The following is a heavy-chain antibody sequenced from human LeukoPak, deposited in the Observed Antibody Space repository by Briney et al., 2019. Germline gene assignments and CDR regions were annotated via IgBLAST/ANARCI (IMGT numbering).Heavy chain of an antibody. D-gene: IGHD6-13*01. CDR3: ARDLGITADGNYFDY. V-gene: IGHV3-33*08. J-gene: IGHJ4*02. Sequence: PGGSLRLSCAASGFTFSDYYMDWVRQAPGKGLEWVAVIWFDGSNKYYADSVEGRFTVSRDNSKYTLNLQMNSLRAEDTALYYCARDLGITADGNYFDYWGQGTLVTVSS. CDR1: GFTFSDYY. CDR2: IWFDGSNK.